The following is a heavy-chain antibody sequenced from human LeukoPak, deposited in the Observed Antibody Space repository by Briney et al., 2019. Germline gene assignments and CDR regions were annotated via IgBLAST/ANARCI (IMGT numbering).Heavy chain of an antibody. CDR2: IWYGGSNK. J-gene: IGHJ6*03. Sequence: GGSLRLSCAASGFTFSSYGMHWVRQAPGKGLEWVAVIWYGGSNKYYADSVKGRFTISRDNSKNTLYLQMNSLRAEDTAVYYCAKEAAIGYYYMDVWGKGTTVTVSS. D-gene: IGHD2-2*01. CDR1: GFTFSSYG. CDR3: AKEAAIGYYYMDV. V-gene: IGHV3-30*02.